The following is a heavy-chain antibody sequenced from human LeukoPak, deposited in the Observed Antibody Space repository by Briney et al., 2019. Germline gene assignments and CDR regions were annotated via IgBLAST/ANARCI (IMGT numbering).Heavy chain of an antibody. CDR1: GFTFSSFG. D-gene: IGHD6-19*01. J-gene: IGHJ4*02. CDR2: IWYDGSNK. CDR3: ARVKSIAVAAPGY. V-gene: IGHV3-33*01. Sequence: GRSLGLSCAASGFTFSSFGLPWVRQAPGKGLEWVAVIWYDGSNKYYADSVKGRFTISRDNSKNTLYLQMNSLRAEDTAVYYCARVKSIAVAAPGYWGQGTLVTVSS.